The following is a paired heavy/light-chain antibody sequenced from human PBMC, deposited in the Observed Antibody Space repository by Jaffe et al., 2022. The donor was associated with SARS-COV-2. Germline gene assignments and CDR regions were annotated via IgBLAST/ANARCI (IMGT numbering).Light chain of an antibody. J-gene: IGKJ2*01. CDR2: GAS. V-gene: IGKV3-20*01. CDR3: QQYGSSPPYT. CDR1: QSVSSNY. Sequence: EIVLTQSPGTLSLSPGERATLSCRASQSVSSNYLAWYQQKPGQAPRLLIYGASSRATGIPDRFSGSGSGTDFTLTISRLEPEDFAVYYCQQYGSSPPYTFGQGTKLEIK.
Heavy chain of an antibody. CDR2: INHSGST. CDR3: ARGTYYAFWSAYNLYGMDV. V-gene: IGHV4-34*01. CDR1: GGSFSGYY. Sequence: QVQLQQWGAGLLKPSETLSLTCAVYGGSFSGYYWSWIRQPPGKGLEWIGEINHSGSTNYNPSLKSRVTISVDTSKNQFSLKLSSVTAADTAVYYCARGTYYAFWSAYNLYGMDVWGQGTTVTVSS. D-gene: IGHD3-3*01. J-gene: IGHJ6*02.